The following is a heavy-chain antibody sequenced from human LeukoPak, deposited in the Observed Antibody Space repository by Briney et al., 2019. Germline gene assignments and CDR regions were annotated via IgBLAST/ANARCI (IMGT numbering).Heavy chain of an antibody. Sequence: GASVKVSCKASGYTFTGYYMHWVRQAPGKGLEWMGWINPNSGGTNYAQKFQGRVTMTRDTSISTAYMELSRLRSDDTAVYYCARLYDFWSGTDGDYYYGMDVWGQGTTVTVSS. CDR2: INPNSGGT. CDR3: ARLYDFWSGTDGDYYYGMDV. CDR1: GYTFTGYY. D-gene: IGHD3-3*01. J-gene: IGHJ6*02. V-gene: IGHV1-2*02.